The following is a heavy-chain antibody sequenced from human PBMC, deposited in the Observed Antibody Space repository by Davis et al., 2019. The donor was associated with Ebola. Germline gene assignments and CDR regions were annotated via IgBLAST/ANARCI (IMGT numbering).Heavy chain of an antibody. V-gene: IGHV3-74*01. CDR2: INTDGSFT. CDR1: GFTFSSYW. D-gene: IGHD2-2*01. CDR3: ARSSYQPDW. J-gene: IGHJ4*02. Sequence: GESLKISCAASGFTFSSYWMHWVRQTPGKGLVWVSRINTDGSFTDYADSVKGRFTISRDNARNTVSLQMNSLRAEDTALYYCARSSYQPDWWGQGTLVTVSS.